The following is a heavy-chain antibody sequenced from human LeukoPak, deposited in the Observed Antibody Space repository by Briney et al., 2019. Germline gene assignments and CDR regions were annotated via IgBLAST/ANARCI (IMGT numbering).Heavy chain of an antibody. Sequence: SETLSLTCTVSGGSISSYYWSWIRQPPGKGLEWIGYIYYSGSTNYNPSLKSRVTISVDTSKNQFSLKLSSVTAADTAVYYCAGKYSLFARWGQGTLVTVSS. CDR3: AGKYSLFAR. D-gene: IGHD5-18*01. J-gene: IGHJ4*02. CDR1: GGSISSYY. CDR2: IYYSGST. V-gene: IGHV4-59*12.